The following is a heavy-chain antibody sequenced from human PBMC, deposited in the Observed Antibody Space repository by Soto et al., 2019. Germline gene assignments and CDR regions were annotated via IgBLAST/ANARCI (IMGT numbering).Heavy chain of an antibody. Sequence: PGESLKISCKGSGYSFANYWINWVRQMPGKGLEWMGRIDPSDSYTNYSPSSQGHVTISADKSISTAYLQWSSLKASDTAMYYCARLREKQLVYYAMDVWGQGTTVTVSS. V-gene: IGHV5-10-1*01. CDR2: IDPSDSYT. CDR3: ARLREKQLVYYAMDV. J-gene: IGHJ6*02. CDR1: GYSFANYW. D-gene: IGHD6-13*01.